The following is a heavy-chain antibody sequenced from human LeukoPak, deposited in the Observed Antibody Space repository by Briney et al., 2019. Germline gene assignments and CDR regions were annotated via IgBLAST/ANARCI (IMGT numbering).Heavy chain of an antibody. V-gene: IGHV4-34*01. CDR3: AREGSGNTAMAAPDY. CDR2: INHSGST. Sequence: PSETLSLTCAVSGGSFSGYYWSRIRQPPGKGLEWIGEINHSGSTNYNPSLKSRVTISVDTSKNQFSLKLSSVTAADTAVYYCAREGSGNTAMAAPDYWGQGTLVTVSS. CDR1: GGSFSGYY. J-gene: IGHJ4*02. D-gene: IGHD5-18*01.